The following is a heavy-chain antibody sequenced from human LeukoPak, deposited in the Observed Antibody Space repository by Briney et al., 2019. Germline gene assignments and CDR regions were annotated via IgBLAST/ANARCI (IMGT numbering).Heavy chain of an antibody. CDR1: GASLRSADYY. V-gene: IGHV4-30-4*02. CDR2: IYDSGST. CDR3: ARDCSGGSCYGAFDI. J-gene: IGHJ3*02. Sequence: SDTLSLTCTVSGASLRSADYYWSWIRRPPGKGLEWIGYIYDSGSTYYNPSLKSRITISVDTSENRFSLKLSSVTATDTAVYYCARDCSGGSCYGAFDIWGQGTMVTVSS. D-gene: IGHD2-15*01.